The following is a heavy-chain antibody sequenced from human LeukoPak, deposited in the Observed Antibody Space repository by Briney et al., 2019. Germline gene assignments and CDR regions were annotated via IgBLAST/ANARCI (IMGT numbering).Heavy chain of an antibody. V-gene: IGHV4-4*07. Sequence: PSETLSLTCTVSGGSISSYYWSWIRQPAGKGLEWIGRIYTSGSTNYNPSLKSRVTMSVDTSKNQFSLKLSFVTAADTAVYYCARDFYDILTGYYRLGGNWFDPWGQGTLVTVSS. D-gene: IGHD3-9*01. CDR2: IYTSGST. J-gene: IGHJ5*02. CDR3: ARDFYDILTGYYRLGGNWFDP. CDR1: GGSISSYY.